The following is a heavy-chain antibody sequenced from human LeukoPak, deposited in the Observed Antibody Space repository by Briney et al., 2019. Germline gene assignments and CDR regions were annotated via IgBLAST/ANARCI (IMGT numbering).Heavy chain of an antibody. Sequence: ASVKVSCKASGYTSTSYAMHWVRQAPGQRLEWMGWINAGNGDTKYSQKFQDRLTITRDTSASTAYMYLSSLRSEDTAVYYCAKDIPDSGTYYGLDYWGQGTLVTVSS. CDR3: AKDIPDSGTYYGLDY. J-gene: IGHJ4*02. CDR1: GYTSTSYA. D-gene: IGHD1-26*01. V-gene: IGHV1-3*01. CDR2: INAGNGDT.